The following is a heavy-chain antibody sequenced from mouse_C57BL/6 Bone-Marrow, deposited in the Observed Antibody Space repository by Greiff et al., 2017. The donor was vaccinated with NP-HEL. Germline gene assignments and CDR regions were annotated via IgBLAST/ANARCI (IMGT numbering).Heavy chain of an antibody. Sequence: EVKLMESGPVLVKPGASVKMSCKASGYTFTDYYMNWVKQSHGKSLEWIGVINPYNGGTSYNQTFKGKATLTVDKSSSTAYMELNRLTSEDSAVYYCARSGTTVAFDYWGQGTTLTVSS. V-gene: IGHV1-19*01. CDR1: GYTFTDYY. J-gene: IGHJ2*01. D-gene: IGHD1-1*01. CDR2: INPYNGGT. CDR3: ARSGTTVAFDY.